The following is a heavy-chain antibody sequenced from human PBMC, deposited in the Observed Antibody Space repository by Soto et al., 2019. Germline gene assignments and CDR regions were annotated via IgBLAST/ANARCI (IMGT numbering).Heavy chain of an antibody. J-gene: IGHJ4*02. CDR1: GFTFNTYG. CDR2: ISYDGSNK. V-gene: IGHV3-30*18. D-gene: IGHD2-2*01. CDR3: AKAPAIILVPAAMGGDY. Sequence: GGSLRLSCAVSGFTFNTYGMHWVRQAPGKGLEWVAVISYDGSNKYYADSVKGRFTISRDNSKNTLYLQMNSLGAEDTAVYYCAKAPAIILVPAAMGGDYWGQGTLVTVSS.